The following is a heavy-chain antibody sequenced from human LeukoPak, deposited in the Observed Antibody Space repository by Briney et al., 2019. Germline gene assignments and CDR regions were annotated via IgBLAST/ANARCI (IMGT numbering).Heavy chain of an antibody. CDR3: ARGYSSGWYRGWFDP. CDR1: GGSMSSYY. Sequence: PSGTLSLTCTVSGGSMSSYYWNWIRQPPGKGLEWIGHIHYNGNTNCNPSLKSGVTISVDTSKNQFSLKLSSVTAADTAVYYCARGYSSGWYRGWFDPWGQGTLVIVSS. J-gene: IGHJ5*02. V-gene: IGHV4-59*01. D-gene: IGHD6-19*01. CDR2: IHYNGNT.